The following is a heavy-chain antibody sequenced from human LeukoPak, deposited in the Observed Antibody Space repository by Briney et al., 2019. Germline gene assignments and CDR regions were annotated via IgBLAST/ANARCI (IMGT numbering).Heavy chain of an antibody. V-gene: IGHV3-74*01. J-gene: IGHJ4*02. D-gene: IGHD5-18*01. Sequence: GGSLRLSCAASGFTFSSYWMHWVCQAPGKGLVWVSRINSDGSSTSYADSVKGRFTISRDNAKNTLYLQMNSLRAEDTAVYYCARQQDTAMATYYFDYWGQGTLVTVSS. CDR1: GFTFSSYW. CDR2: INSDGSST. CDR3: ARQQDTAMATYYFDY.